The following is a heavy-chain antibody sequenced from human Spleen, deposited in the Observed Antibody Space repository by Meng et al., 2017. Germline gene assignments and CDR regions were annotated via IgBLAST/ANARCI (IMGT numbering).Heavy chain of an antibody. Sequence: QVQLQESGPRLVKPSETLSLTCTASGGSISSYYWSWIRQPPGKGLEWIGYIYYSGSTYCNPSLKSRVTISADTSKNQFSLKVSSVTAADTAVYYCARAVGQLVTRFDFWGQGTLVTVSS. J-gene: IGHJ4*02. V-gene: IGHV4-59*06. CDR3: ARAVGQLVTRFDF. D-gene: IGHD6-6*01. CDR2: IYYSGST. CDR1: GGSISSYY.